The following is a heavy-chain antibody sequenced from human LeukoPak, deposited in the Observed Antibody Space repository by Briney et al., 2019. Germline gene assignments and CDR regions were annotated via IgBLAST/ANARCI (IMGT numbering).Heavy chain of an antibody. J-gene: IGHJ4*02. V-gene: IGHV3-15*01. CDR2: VKTKTDGGTT. Sequence: GGSLRLSCAASGFTFSNAWMSWVRQAPNKGLEWVGRVKTKTDGGTTDYAAPVKGRFTISRDDSKDTLYLQMNRLKTEDTAVYYCTTDYGSGSYHYFNYWGQGTLVTVSS. CDR3: TTDYGSGSYHYFNY. CDR1: GFTFSNAW. D-gene: IGHD3-10*01.